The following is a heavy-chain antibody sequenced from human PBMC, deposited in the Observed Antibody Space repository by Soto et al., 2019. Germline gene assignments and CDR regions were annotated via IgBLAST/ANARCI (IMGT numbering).Heavy chain of an antibody. CDR2: IYYSGST. CDR3: ASGPGGGHYFDY. J-gene: IGHJ4*02. D-gene: IGHD3-10*01. CDR1: GGSISSGGYY. Sequence: PSETLSLTCTVSGGSISSGGYYWSWIRQHPGKGLEWIGYIYYSGSTYYNPSLKSRVTISVDTSKNQFSLKLSSVTAADTAVYYWASGPGGGHYFDYWGQGTLVTVS. V-gene: IGHV4-31*03.